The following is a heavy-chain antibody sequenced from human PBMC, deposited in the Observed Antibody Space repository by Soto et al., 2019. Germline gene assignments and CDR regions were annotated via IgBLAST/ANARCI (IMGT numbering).Heavy chain of an antibody. J-gene: IGHJ6*01. Sequence: PXQTLTLTGTVAGGSISSGGYYWSWIRQHPGKGLEWIGYIYYSGSTYYNPSLKSRVTISVDTSKNQFSLKLSSVTAADTAVYYCAPDSDIAARRYYYYGMDLWRQGTTVTVS. CDR2: IYYSGST. D-gene: IGHD6-6*01. CDR3: APDSDIAARRYYYYGMDL. CDR1: GGSISSGGYY. V-gene: IGHV4-31*03.